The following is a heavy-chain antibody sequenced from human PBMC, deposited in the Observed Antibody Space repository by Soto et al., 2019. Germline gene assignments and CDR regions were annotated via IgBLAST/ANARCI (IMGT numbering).Heavy chain of an antibody. CDR3: ARNLGYYYDSSGYYYRIGYNGMDV. Sequence: QVQLVESGGGVVQPGRSLRLSCAASGFTFSSYAMHWVRQAPGKGLEWVAGISYDGSNKYYADSVKGRFTISRDKSKNTLYLQMNSLRAEDTAAYYYARNLGYYYDSSGYYYRIGYNGMDVWGQGTTVTVSS. V-gene: IGHV3-30-3*01. J-gene: IGHJ6*02. D-gene: IGHD3-22*01. CDR1: GFTFSSYA. CDR2: ISYDGSNK.